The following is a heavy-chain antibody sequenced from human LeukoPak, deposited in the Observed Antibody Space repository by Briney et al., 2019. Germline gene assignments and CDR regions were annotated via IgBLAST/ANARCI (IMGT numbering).Heavy chain of an antibody. CDR1: GLTFSSYW. V-gene: IGHV3-30*18. J-gene: IGHJ4*02. D-gene: IGHD2-8*02. CDR2: ISFDGSNK. CDR3: AKEEGKYCTGGRCSYFDY. Sequence: GGSLRLSCAASGLTFSSYWMSWVRQAPGKGLEWVAFISFDGSNKYYADSVKGRFTISKDNPRNTLYLHMNSLRPEDTAVYYCAKEEGKYCTGGRCSYFDYWGQGTLVTVSS.